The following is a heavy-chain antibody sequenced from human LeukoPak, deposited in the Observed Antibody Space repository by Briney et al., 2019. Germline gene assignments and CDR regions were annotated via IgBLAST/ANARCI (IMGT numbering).Heavy chain of an antibody. D-gene: IGHD6-13*01. Sequence: ASVKVSCKASGYTFTGYYMHWVRQAPGQGLEWMGRINPNSVGTNYAQKFQGRVTMTRDTSISTAYMELSRLRSDDTAVYYCARSLSYSSSWSSDYWGQGTLVTVSS. J-gene: IGHJ4*02. CDR2: INPNSVGT. V-gene: IGHV1-2*06. CDR1: GYTFTGYY. CDR3: ARSLSYSSSWSSDY.